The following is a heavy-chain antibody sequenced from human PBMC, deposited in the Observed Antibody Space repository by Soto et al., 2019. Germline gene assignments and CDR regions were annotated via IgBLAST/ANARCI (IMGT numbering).Heavy chain of an antibody. CDR3: ARDSNSSGLYYYGMDV. J-gene: IGHJ6*04. Sequence: GASVKVSCKASGYTFTGYYMHWVRQAPGQGLEWMGWINPNSGGTNYAQKFQGRVTMTRDTSISTAYMELSRLRSDDTAVYYCARDSNSSGLYYYGMDVWGEGTTVTVSS. D-gene: IGHD3-22*01. CDR2: INPNSGGT. CDR1: GYTFTGYY. V-gene: IGHV1-2*02.